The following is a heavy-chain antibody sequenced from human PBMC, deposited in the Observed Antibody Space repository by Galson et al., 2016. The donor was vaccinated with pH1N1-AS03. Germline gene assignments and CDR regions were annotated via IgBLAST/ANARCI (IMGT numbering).Heavy chain of an antibody. V-gene: IGHV3-21*01. D-gene: IGHD5-12*01. J-gene: IGHJ4*02. CDR3: TRSAPRGGHEPFDF. CDR1: GFALIDYC. CDR2: IDPTSTYI. Sequence: SLRLSCAASGFALIDYCMHWVCQAPGKGLEWVSSIDPTSTYIYYADSPTGRFTISRDNAFNSLYLQMNSLRVDDTALYFCTRSAPRGGHEPFDFWGQGTLVTVSP.